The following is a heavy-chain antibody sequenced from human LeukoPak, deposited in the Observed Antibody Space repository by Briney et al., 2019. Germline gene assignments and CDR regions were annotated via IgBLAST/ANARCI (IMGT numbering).Heavy chain of an antibody. V-gene: IGHV4-31*03. D-gene: IGHD1-26*01. CDR2: IYYSGNT. CDR3: ARFLSGSYYAVLDY. Sequence: PSETLSLTCTVSGGSISSGGYYWSWIRQHPGKGLEWIGYIYYSGNTFYNPSLKSRVTISVDTSKNQFSLKLSSVTAADTAVYYCARFLSGSYYAVLDYWGQGTLVTVSS. CDR1: GGSISSGGYY. J-gene: IGHJ4*02.